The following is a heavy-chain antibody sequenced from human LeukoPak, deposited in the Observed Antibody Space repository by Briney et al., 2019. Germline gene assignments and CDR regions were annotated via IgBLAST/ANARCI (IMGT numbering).Heavy chain of an antibody. CDR2: IYPGDSDT. CDR1: GYSFTSYW. CDR3: ARLRRGYCSSTSCYAGGLDY. J-gene: IGHJ4*02. Sequence: GESLQISCKGSGYSFTSYWIGWVRQMPGKGLEWMGIIYPGDSDTRYSPSFQGQVTISADKSISTAYLQWSSLKASDTAMYYCARLRRGYCSSTSCYAGGLDYWGQGTLVTVSS. D-gene: IGHD2-2*01. V-gene: IGHV5-51*01.